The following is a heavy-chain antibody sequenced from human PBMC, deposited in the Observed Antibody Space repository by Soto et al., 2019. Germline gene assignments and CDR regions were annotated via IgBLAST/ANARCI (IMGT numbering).Heavy chain of an antibody. J-gene: IGHJ4*02. D-gene: IGHD3-10*01. CDR2: VQSNHVT. Sequence: GGSRRLYCQLSGLTFGSYDMSCVRKASGKGLEWVALVQSNHVTYYADSVRGRFTVSRDNSQNTLYLQMDSLRVEDTALYYCAKWLRGGSYYCDFWGQGAMVPGFS. CDR1: GLTFGSYD. V-gene: IGHV3-23*01. CDR3: AKWLRGGSYYCDF.